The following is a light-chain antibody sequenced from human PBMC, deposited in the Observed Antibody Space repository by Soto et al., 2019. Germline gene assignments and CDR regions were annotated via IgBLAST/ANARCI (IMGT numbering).Light chain of an antibody. V-gene: IGKV3-20*01. CDR2: DAS. Sequence: EIVLTQSPGTLSLSPGERATLSCRASQSVSSNYLAWYQQKPGQAPSLLIYDASSRATCIPDRFSGSGSGTDFTLTISGLEPEDFAMYYCQQYGSTAPITFGQGTRLEIE. CDR3: QQYGSTAPIT. J-gene: IGKJ5*01. CDR1: QSVSSNY.